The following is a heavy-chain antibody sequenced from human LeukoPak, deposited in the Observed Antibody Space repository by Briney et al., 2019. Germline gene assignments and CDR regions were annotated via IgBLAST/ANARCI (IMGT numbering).Heavy chain of an antibody. V-gene: IGHV3-48*02. J-gene: IGHJ4*02. CDR3: ARGTFYYGLGSYYNADY. D-gene: IGHD3-10*01. CDR2: ISSSSSTI. CDR1: GFSFNTYS. Sequence: QPGGSLRLSCAASGFSFNTYSMNWVRQAPGKGLEWVSYISSSSSTIYYADSVKGRFTISRDNAKNSLYLQMNSLRDEDTAVYYCARGTFYYGLGSYYNADYWGQGTLVTVSS.